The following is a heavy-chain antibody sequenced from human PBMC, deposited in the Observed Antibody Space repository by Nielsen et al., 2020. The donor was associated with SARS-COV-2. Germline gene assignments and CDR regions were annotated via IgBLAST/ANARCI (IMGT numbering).Heavy chain of an antibody. D-gene: IGHD6-19*01. CDR3: AREGSVAGFNYYGMDV. CDR1: GGSIGSYY. Sequence: GSLRLSCTVFGGSIGSYYWSWIRQPPGKGLEWIGHIFNTGSTSYNPSLKSRVTISVDTSKNQFSLKLSSVTAADTAVYYCAREGSVAGFNYYGMDVWGQGTTVTVSS. CDR2: IFNTGST. J-gene: IGHJ6*02. V-gene: IGHV4-59*13.